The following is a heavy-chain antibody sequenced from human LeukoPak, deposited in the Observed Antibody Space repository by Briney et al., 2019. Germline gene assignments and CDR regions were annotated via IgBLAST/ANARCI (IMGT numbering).Heavy chain of an antibody. CDR2: IYSDNT. J-gene: IGHJ4*02. CDR3: ARGLWVGRFEY. D-gene: IGHD1-26*01. Sequence: GGSLRLSCTVSGFTVSSNSMSWVRQAPGQGLEWVSFIYSDNTHYSDSVKGRFTTSRDNSKNTLYLQMNSLRAEDTAVYYCARGLWVGRFEYWGQGTLVTVSS. V-gene: IGHV3-53*01. CDR1: GFTVSSNS.